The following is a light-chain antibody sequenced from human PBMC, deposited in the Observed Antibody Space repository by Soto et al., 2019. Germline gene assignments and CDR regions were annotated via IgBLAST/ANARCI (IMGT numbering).Light chain of an antibody. CDR1: QSISSW. V-gene: IGKV1-5*03. CDR2: EAS. J-gene: IGKJ1*01. CDR3: QYYKESST. Sequence: DIQMTQSPSTLSESVGDRVTITCRASQSISSWWAWYQQKPGKAPKLLIHEASSSEIGVPPRFSGSGFGTEFTLTISSLQPDDFATYYCQYYKESSTFGQGTRLEIK.